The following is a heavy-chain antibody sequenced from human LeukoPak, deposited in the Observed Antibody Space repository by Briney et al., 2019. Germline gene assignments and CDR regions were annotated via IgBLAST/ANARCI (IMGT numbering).Heavy chain of an antibody. Sequence: KSSETLSLTCTVSGGSISSYYWSWIRQPPGKGLEWIGYIYYSGSTYYNPSLKSRVTISVDTSKNQFSLKLSSVTAADTAVYYCARGRGVPYYYDSSGYYPADYWGQGTLVTVSS. V-gene: IGHV4-59*08. J-gene: IGHJ4*02. D-gene: IGHD3-22*01. CDR1: GGSISSYY. CDR3: ARGRGVPYYYDSSGYYPADY. CDR2: IYYSGST.